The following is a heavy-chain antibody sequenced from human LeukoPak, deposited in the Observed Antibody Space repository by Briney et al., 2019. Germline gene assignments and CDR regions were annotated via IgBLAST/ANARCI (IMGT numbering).Heavy chain of an antibody. J-gene: IGHJ3*02. CDR2: IYHSGST. Sequence: SGTLSLTCTVSGGSISSGGYYWSWIRQPPGKGLEWIGYIYHSGSTYYNPSLKSRVTISVDRSKDQFSLKLSSVTAADTAVYYCATKNPLDIVVVPATNAFDIWGQGTMVTVSS. CDR3: ATKNPLDIVVVPATNAFDI. D-gene: IGHD2-2*03. V-gene: IGHV4-30-2*01. CDR1: GGSISSGGYY.